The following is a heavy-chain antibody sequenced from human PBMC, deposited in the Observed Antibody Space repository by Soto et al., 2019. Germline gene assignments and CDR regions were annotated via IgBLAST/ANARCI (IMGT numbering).Heavy chain of an antibody. V-gene: IGHV3-33*01. D-gene: IGHD1-20*01. CDR2: IWYDGSNK. J-gene: IGHJ4*02. CDR1: GFSLKSYG. Sequence: AGSMRLACAASGFSLKSYGMHWFRQAPGKGLEWVAVIWYDGSNKYYADSVKGRFTISRDNSKNTLYLQMNSLRAEDTAVYYCARDGGNWNTEYYFDYWGQGTLVTVSS. CDR3: ARDGGNWNTEYYFDY.